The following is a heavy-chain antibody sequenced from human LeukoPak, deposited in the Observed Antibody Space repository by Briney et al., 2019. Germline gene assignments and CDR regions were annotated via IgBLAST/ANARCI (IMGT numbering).Heavy chain of an antibody. V-gene: IGHV3-30-3*01. D-gene: IGHD2-15*01. Sequence: GGSLRLSCAASGFTFSSYAMHWVRQAPGKGLEWVAVISYDGSNKYYADSVKGRFTISRDNSKNTLYLQMNSLRAEDTAVYYCARAPPLQYCSGGSCYGIDVGGYFDYWGQGTLVTDSS. CDR3: ARAPPLQYCSGGSCYGIDVGGYFDY. CDR2: ISYDGSNK. J-gene: IGHJ4*02. CDR1: GFTFSSYA.